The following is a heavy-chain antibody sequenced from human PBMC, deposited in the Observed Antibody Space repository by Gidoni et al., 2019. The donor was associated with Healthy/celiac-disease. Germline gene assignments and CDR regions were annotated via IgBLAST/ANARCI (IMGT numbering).Heavy chain of an antibody. V-gene: IGHV3-21*01. CDR1: GFTFSSYS. J-gene: IGHJ4*02. CDR2: ISSSSSYI. D-gene: IGHD3-10*01. Sequence: EVQLVESGGGLVKPGGCLRLSCAASGFTFSSYSMNWVRQAPGKGLEWVSSISSSSSYIYYADSVKGRFTISRDNAKNSLYLQMNSLRAEDTAVYYCARDLFYGSGSGYFDYWGQGTLVTVSS. CDR3: ARDLFYGSGSGYFDY.